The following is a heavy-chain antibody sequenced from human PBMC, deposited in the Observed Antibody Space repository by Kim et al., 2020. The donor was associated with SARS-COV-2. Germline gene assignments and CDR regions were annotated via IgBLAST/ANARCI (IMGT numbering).Heavy chain of an antibody. CDR3: AGGAARREYQLLFPYYYYYMDG. CDR2: MNPNSGNT. Sequence: ASVKFSCKASGYTFTSYDINWVRQATGQGLEWMGWMNPNSGNTGYAQKFQGRVTMTRNTSISTAYMELSSLRSEDTAVYYCAGGAARREYQLLFPYYYYYMDGWGKGTTVTVSS. CDR1: GYTFTSYD. J-gene: IGHJ6*03. V-gene: IGHV1-8*01. D-gene: IGHD2-2*01.